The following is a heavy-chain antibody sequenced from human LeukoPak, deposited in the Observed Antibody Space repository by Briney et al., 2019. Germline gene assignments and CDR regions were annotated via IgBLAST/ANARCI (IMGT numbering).Heavy chain of an antibody. CDR1: GFTFSSYG. CDR2: IWHDGSNK. V-gene: IGHV3-33*01. Sequence: PGRSLRLSCAASGFTFSSYGMHWVRQAPGKGLEWVAVIWHDGSNKYYADSVKGRFTISRDNSKNTLYLQMNSLRAEDTAVYYCARGLVVTNTIDYWGQGTLVTVSS. D-gene: IGHD3-22*01. J-gene: IGHJ4*02. CDR3: ARGLVVTNTIDY.